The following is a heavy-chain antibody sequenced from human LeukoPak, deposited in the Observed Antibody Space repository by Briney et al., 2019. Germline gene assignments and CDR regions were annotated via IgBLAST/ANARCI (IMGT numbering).Heavy chain of an antibody. CDR2: ISAYNGNT. CDR3: ARAPWDYDSSGHIPESLGTNDY. J-gene: IGHJ4*02. V-gene: IGHV1-18*01. CDR1: GYTFTSYG. D-gene: IGHD3-22*01. Sequence: GASVKVSCKASGYTFTSYGISWVRQAPGQGVEWMGWISAYNGNTNYAQKLQGRVTMTTDTSTSTAYMELRSLRSDDTAVYYCARAPWDYDSSGHIPESLGTNDYWGQGTLVTVSS.